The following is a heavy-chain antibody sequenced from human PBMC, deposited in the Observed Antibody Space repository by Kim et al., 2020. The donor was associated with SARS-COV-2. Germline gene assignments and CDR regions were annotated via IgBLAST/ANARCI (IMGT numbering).Heavy chain of an antibody. D-gene: IGHD3-16*01. J-gene: IGHJ6*02. V-gene: IGHV3-11*06. CDR3: ARGPLDSNDYIYYGMDV. Sequence: YEKGRFTISRDNAKNSLCLQMNSMRDEDTSLYYCARGPLDSNDYIYYGMDVWGQGTTVTVSS.